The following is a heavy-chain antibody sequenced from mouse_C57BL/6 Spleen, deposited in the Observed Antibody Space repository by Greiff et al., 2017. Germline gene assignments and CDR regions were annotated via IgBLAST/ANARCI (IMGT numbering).Heavy chain of an antibody. J-gene: IGHJ4*01. CDR1: GFTFSSYA. CDR3: TRMDYYGSPYYAMDY. V-gene: IGHV5-9-1*02. D-gene: IGHD1-1*01. CDR2: ISSGGDYI. Sequence: EVKLVESGEGLVKPGGSLKLSCAASGFTFSSYAMSWVRQTPEKRLEWVAYISSGGDYIYYADTVKGRFTISRDNARNTLYLQMSSLKSEDTAMYYCTRMDYYGSPYYAMDYWGQGTSVTVSS.